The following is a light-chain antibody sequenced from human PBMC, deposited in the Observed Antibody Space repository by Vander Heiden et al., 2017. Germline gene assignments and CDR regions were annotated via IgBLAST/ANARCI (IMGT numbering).Light chain of an antibody. V-gene: IGLV1-40*01. CDR1: SSNIRAGYA. CDR3: QSYDSSLSGSEV. Sequence: QSVLTQPPSVSGAPGQRVPISCTGSSSNIRAGYAVHWYQQLPGTAPKLLSYGNSNRPSGVPDRFSGSKSGTSASLAITGLQAEEEADYYCQSYDSSLSGSEVFGTGTKV. J-gene: IGLJ1*01. CDR2: GNS.